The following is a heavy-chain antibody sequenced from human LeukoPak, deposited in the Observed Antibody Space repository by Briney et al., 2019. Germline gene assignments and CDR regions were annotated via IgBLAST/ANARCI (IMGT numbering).Heavy chain of an antibody. V-gene: IGHV4-59*08. CDR3: ARRATSSSSPFDY. Sequence: KSSETLSLTCTVSGGSISSYYWSWIRQPPGKGLEWIGYIYYSGSTNYNPSLKSRVTISVDTSKNQFSLKLSSVTAADTAVYYCARRATSSSSPFDYWGQGTLVTVSS. D-gene: IGHD6-6*01. J-gene: IGHJ4*02. CDR2: IYYSGST. CDR1: GGSISSYY.